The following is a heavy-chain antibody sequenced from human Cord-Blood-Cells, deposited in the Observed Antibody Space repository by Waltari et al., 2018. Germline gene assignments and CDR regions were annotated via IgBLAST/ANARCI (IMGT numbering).Heavy chain of an antibody. V-gene: IGHV3-30-3*01. CDR1: GFTFSSYA. CDR2: ISYDGSNK. J-gene: IGHJ4*02. D-gene: IGHD1-26*01. CDR3: ASLGGSYLGGDY. Sequence: QVQLVESGGGVVQPGRSLRLSCAASGFTFSSYAMHWVRQAPGKGREWVAVISYDGSNKYYADSGKGRFTISRDNSKNTLYLQMNSLRAEDTAVYYCASLGGSYLGGDYWGQGTLVTVSS.